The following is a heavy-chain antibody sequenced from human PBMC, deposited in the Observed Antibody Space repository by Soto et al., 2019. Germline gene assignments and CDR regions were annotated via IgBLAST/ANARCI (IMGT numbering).Heavy chain of an antibody. CDR1: GYTLTELS. Sequence: ASVKVSCKVSGYTLTELSMHWVRQAPGKGLEWMGGFDPDDGETSYAQKFQGRVTMTRDTSTSTVYMELSSLRSEDTAVYYCARGYCTNGVCYPRIYYYYGMAVWGQGTTVTVSS. V-gene: IGHV1-24*01. CDR3: ARGYCTNGVCYPRIYYYYGMAV. CDR2: FDPDDGET. J-gene: IGHJ6*02. D-gene: IGHD2-8*01.